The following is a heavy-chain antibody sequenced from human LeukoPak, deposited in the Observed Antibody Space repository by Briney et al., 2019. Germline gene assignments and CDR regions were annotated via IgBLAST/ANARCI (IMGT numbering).Heavy chain of an antibody. Sequence: AFSVNVSCKDSGGTLSSYVIRCVRQAHGKGREGMGGIIPIFRTANYAQKFQGRVTITADESTSTAYMELSSLRSEDTAVYYCARATPSNWFDPWGQGTLVTVSS. CDR1: GGTLSSYV. J-gene: IGHJ5*02. CDR3: ARATPSNWFDP. V-gene: IGHV1-69*01. CDR2: IIPIFRTA.